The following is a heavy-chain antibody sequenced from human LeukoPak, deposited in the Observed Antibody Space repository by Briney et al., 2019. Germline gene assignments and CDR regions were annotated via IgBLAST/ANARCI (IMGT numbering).Heavy chain of an antibody. CDR3: TSVYYYDSSGYYVGAFDI. V-gene: IGHV3-73*01. Sequence: PGGSLRLSCAASGFTFSGSATHWVRQASGKGLEWVGRIRSKANRYAAASAAVLKGRFTISRDDSKNTAYLQMNSLKSEDTAVYYCTSVYYYDSSGYYVGAFDIWGQGTMVTVSS. J-gene: IGHJ3*02. CDR1: GFTFSGSA. D-gene: IGHD3-22*01. CDR2: IRSKANRYAA.